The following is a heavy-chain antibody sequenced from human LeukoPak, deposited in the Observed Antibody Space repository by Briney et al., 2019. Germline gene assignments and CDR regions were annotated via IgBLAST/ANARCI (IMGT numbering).Heavy chain of an antibody. V-gene: IGHV4-59*12. J-gene: IGHJ6*02. Sequence: SETLSLTCPVSGGSISSYYWSWIRQPPGKGLEWIGYIYYSGTTNYNPSLKSRVTISVDTSKNQFSLKLSSVTAADTAVYYCASRSPHYGMDVWGQGTTVTVSS. CDR3: ASRSPHYGMDV. CDR2: IYYSGTT. CDR1: GGSISSYY.